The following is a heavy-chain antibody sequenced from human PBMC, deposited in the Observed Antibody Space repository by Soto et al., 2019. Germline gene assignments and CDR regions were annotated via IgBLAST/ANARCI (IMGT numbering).Heavy chain of an antibody. V-gene: IGHV4-31*03. Sequence: SETLSLTCTVSGGSISSGGYYWSWIRQHPVKGLEWIGYIYYSGSTYYNPSLKSRVTISVDTSKNQFSLKLSSVTAADTAVYYCARGPDYDFWSGYFVYFDYWGQGTLVTVSS. J-gene: IGHJ4*02. D-gene: IGHD3-3*01. CDR2: IYYSGST. CDR3: ARGPDYDFWSGYFVYFDY. CDR1: GGSISSGGYY.